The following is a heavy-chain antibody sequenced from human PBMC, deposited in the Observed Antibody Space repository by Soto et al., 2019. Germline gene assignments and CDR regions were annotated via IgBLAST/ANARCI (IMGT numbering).Heavy chain of an antibody. V-gene: IGHV4-30-2*01. CDR2: IYHSGST. J-gene: IGHJ6*01. Sequence: PSETLSLTCAVSGGSISSGGYSWSWIRQPPGKGLEWLGYIYHSGSTYYKPSLKSRVTISVDRSKHQFSLKLSSATAADTAVYYGASAHHGDYGPARSLRSMCYHHYHY. D-gene: IGHD4-17*01. CDR1: GGSISSGGYS. CDR3: ASAHHGDYGPARSLRSMCYHHYHY.